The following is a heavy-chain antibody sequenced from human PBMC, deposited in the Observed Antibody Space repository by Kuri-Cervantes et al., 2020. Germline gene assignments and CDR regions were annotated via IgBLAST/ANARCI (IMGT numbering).Heavy chain of an antibody. CDR2: IYDNENN. D-gene: IGHD7-27*01. Sequence: SETLSLTCAVSGDSISGMYWSWIRQSAGKGLEWMGRIYDNENNNYNPSLKSRITMSVDTSRNQFSLKLESVTAADTAVYYCARGPTTGGGLGLDGWSQGTTVTVSS. V-gene: IGHV4-4*07. CDR3: ARGPTTGGGLGLDG. CDR1: GDSISGMY. J-gene: IGHJ6*02.